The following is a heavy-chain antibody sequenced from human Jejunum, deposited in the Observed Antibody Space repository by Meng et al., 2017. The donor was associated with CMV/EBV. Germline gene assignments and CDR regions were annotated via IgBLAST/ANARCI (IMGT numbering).Heavy chain of an antibody. CDR1: GFTFSSHS. V-gene: IGHV3-74*01. CDR2: IPSGGGER. D-gene: IGHD3-10*01. Sequence: AASGFTFSSHSMYWVRQVPGKGLVWVSCIPSGGGERRYADSVKGRFTISRGDNTVYLQMDNLRVEDTGIYYCARAPSGLGFSEATSWGQGTLVTVSS. CDR3: ARAPSGLGFSEATS. J-gene: IGHJ1*01.